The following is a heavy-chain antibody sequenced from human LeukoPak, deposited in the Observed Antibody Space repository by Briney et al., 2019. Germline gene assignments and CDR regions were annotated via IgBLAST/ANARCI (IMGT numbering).Heavy chain of an antibody. V-gene: IGHV5-51*01. CDR3: ASCVAAAGTSFDY. Sequence: GESLKISCKGSGYSFTSYWIGWVRQMPGKGLEWMGIIYPGDSDTRYSPSFQGQVTISADKSISTAYLQWSSLKASDTAMYYCASCVAAAGTSFDYWGQGTLVTVSS. CDR2: IYPGDSDT. J-gene: IGHJ4*02. CDR1: GYSFTSYW. D-gene: IGHD6-13*01.